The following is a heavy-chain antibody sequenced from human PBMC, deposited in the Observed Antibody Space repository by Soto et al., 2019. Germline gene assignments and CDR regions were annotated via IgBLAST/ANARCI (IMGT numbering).Heavy chain of an antibody. CDR2: IIPIFGTA. Sequence: QVQLVQSGAEVKKPGSSVKVSCKASGGTFSSYAISWVRQDPGQGLEWMGGIIPIFGTANYAQKFQGRVTITADESTSTAYMELSSLRSEDTAVYYCANSFRYCSSTSCYNPEYYGMDVWGQGTTVTVSS. CDR1: GGTFSSYA. D-gene: IGHD2-2*02. J-gene: IGHJ6*02. V-gene: IGHV1-69*01. CDR3: ANSFRYCSSTSCYNPEYYGMDV.